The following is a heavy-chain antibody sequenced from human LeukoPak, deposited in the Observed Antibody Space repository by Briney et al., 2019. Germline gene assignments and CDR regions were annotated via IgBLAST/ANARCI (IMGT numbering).Heavy chain of an antibody. D-gene: IGHD6-19*01. CDR3: ASSAGALIDC. CDR1: GFTFSNYD. V-gene: IGHV3-33*01. CDR2: IWFDGSNK. J-gene: IGHJ4*02. Sequence: PGGSLRLSCAAPGFTFSNYDMHWVRQAPGKGLEWVAVIWFDGSNKFYADSVKGRFTISRDNSKNTLYLQMNSLRAEDTAVYYSASSAGALIDCWGQGTLVIVSS.